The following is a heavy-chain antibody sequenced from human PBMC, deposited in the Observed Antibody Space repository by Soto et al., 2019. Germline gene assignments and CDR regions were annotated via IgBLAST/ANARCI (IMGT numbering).Heavy chain of an antibody. CDR3: ARARSGGYSYGPYFDY. D-gene: IGHD5-18*01. V-gene: IGHV1-2*02. Sequence: GASVKVSCKASGYTFTGYYMHWVRQAPGQGLEWMGWINPNSGGTNYAQKFQGRVTMTRDTSISTAYMELSRLRSDDTAVYYCARARSGGYSYGPYFDYWGQGTLVTVSS. CDR1: GYTFTGYY. CDR2: INPNSGGT. J-gene: IGHJ4*02.